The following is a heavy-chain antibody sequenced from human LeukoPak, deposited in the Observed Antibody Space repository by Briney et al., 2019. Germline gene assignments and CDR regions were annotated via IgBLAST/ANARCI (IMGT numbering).Heavy chain of an antibody. CDR1: GASISDSPYY. Sequence: SETLSLTCDVSGASISDSPYYWGWIRQSPGKGLEWIGSVLYSGATHYNPSLKNRVSVSVDTSKNQFSLDLRSVTAADTALYYCARHDFGVYDFSAFDIWGQGTLIRVSS. CDR2: VLYSGAT. D-gene: IGHD5/OR15-5a*01. V-gene: IGHV4-39*01. CDR3: ARHDFGVYDFSAFDI. J-gene: IGHJ3*02.